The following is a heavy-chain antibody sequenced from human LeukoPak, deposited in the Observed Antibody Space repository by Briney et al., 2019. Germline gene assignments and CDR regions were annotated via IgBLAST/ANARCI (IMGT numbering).Heavy chain of an antibody. CDR2: IYSGGNT. CDR3: ARKVILTMIDTFFDP. V-gene: IGHV3-66*01. D-gene: IGHD3-22*01. J-gene: IGHJ5*02. CDR1: RFTLSSNY. Sequence: GGSLRLSCAASRFTLSSNYMSWVRQAPGKGREWVSVIYSGGNTYYADSVKGRFTISRDNSKNTLYLQMNSRRAEDTAVYYCARKVILTMIDTFFDPWGQGTLVTVSS.